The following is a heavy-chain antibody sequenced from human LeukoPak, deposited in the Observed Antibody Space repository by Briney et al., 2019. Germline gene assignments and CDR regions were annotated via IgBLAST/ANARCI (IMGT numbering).Heavy chain of an antibody. V-gene: IGHV1-46*01. Sequence: ASVKVSCKASGYTFTSYYMHWVRQAPGQGLEWMGIINPSGGSTSYAQKFQGRVTMTRDTSTSTVYMELSSLRSEDTAVYYCARDTYYYDSSGYRFDYWGQGTLVTVSS. CDR3: ARDTYYYDSSGYRFDY. CDR2: INPSGGST. J-gene: IGHJ4*02. CDR1: GYTFTSYY. D-gene: IGHD3-22*01.